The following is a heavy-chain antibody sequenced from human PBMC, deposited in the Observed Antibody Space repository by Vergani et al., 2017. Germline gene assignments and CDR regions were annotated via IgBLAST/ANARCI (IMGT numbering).Heavy chain of an antibody. Sequence: EVQLVESGGDLVQPGRSLRLSCTASGFTFGSYAMDWFRQAPGQGLEWVGGIRSKAYGQATIYAASVKGRFTIARDESKSIAYLQKNNLQNENTAMYYCVRDQVSMLRRRGAVDIWGQGTMVTVSS. CDR1: GFTFGSYA. CDR2: IRSKAYGQAT. CDR3: VRDQVSMLRRRGAVDI. D-gene: IGHD3-10*01. J-gene: IGHJ3*02. V-gene: IGHV3-49*03.